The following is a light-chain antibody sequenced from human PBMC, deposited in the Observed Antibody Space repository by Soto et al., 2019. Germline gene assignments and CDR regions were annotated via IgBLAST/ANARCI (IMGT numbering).Light chain of an antibody. Sequence: QSALTQPASVSGSHGQSFTISCTGTSSDVGGYNYVSWYQQHPGKAPKLMIYDVSNRPSGVSNRFSGSKSGNTASLTISGLQAEDEADYYCSSYTSSSTVVFGGGTKLTVL. J-gene: IGLJ2*01. CDR3: SSYTSSSTVV. CDR1: SSDVGGYNY. CDR2: DVS. V-gene: IGLV2-14*01.